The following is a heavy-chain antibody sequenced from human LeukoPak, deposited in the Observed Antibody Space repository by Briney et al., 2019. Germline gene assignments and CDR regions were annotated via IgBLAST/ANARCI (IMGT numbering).Heavy chain of an antibody. V-gene: IGHV1-69*13. CDR3: ARDYSNPYAWFDP. CDR2: IIPIFGTA. Sequence: ASVKVSCKASGYTFTSYAISWVRQAPGQGLEWMGGIIPIFGTANYAQKFQGRVTITADESTSTAYMELSSLRSEDTAVYYCARDYSNPYAWFDPWGQGTLVTVSS. J-gene: IGHJ5*02. D-gene: IGHD4-11*01. CDR1: GYTFTSYA.